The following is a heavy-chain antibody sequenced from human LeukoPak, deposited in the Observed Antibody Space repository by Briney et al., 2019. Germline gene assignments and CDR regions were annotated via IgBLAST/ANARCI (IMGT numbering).Heavy chain of an antibody. J-gene: IGHJ4*02. CDR3: AREASDSPFDY. Sequence: PGGSLRLSCAASGFTFSSYAMHWVRQAPGKGLEWVAVISYDGSNKYYADSVKGRFTISRDNSKNTLYLQMNSLRAEDTAVYYCAREASDSPFDYWGQGTLVTVSS. CDR2: ISYDGSNK. CDR1: GFTFSSYA. V-gene: IGHV3-30-3*01. D-gene: IGHD2-2*01.